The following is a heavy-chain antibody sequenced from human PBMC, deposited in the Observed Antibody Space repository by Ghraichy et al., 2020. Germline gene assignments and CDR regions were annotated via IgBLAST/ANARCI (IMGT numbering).Heavy chain of an antibody. V-gene: IGHV1-2*02. D-gene: IGHD3-10*01. CDR1: GYIFTDYY. Sequence: ASVKVSCKASGYIFTDYYIHWVRQAPGQGLEWLGSINPSSGDTSYAHKFQGRVSMTSATSISTTYIELSMLTSDDTALYYCARETYGSGTGGEDDAFDIWGQGTMVTVSS. CDR2: INPSSGDT. J-gene: IGHJ3*02. CDR3: ARETYGSGTGGEDDAFDI.